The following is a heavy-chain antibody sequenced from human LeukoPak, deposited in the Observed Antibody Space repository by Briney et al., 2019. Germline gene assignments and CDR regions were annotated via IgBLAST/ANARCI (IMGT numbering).Heavy chain of an antibody. CDR3: ARDDSSGYTIADAFDI. V-gene: IGHV1-18*01. Sequence: SVKVSCKSSGYTITSYGISWVRQAPGQGLEWIGWISTNTGYTNYAQRLLGRITMTTDTSTRTAYMELSSLRSEDTAVYYCARDDSSGYTIADAFDIWGQGTMVTVSS. CDR2: ISTNTGYT. J-gene: IGHJ3*02. D-gene: IGHD3-22*01. CDR1: GYTITSYG.